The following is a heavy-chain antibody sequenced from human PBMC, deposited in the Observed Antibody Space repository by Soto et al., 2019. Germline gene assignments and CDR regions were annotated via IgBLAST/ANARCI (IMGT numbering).Heavy chain of an antibody. J-gene: IGHJ4*02. D-gene: IGHD3-3*02. V-gene: IGHV1-46*01. CDR3: ARDLIGNFGVVIYYFDY. Sequence: GASVKVSCKASGYTFTSYYMHWVRQAPGQGLEWMGIINPSGGSTSYAQKFQGRVTMTRDTSTSTVYMELSSLRSEDTAVYYCARDLIGNFGVVIYYFDYWGQGTLVTVSS. CDR2: INPSGGST. CDR1: GYTFTSYY.